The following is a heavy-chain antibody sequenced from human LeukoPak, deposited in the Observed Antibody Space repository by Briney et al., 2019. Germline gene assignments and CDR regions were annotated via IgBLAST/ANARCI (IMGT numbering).Heavy chain of an antibody. CDR2: INHSGST. Sequence: PLETLSLTCAVYGGSFSGYYWSWIRQPPGKGLEWIGEINHSGSTNYNPSLKSRVTISVDTSKNQFSLKLSSVTAADTAVYYCARDLACLAVAGCFVLWGQGTLVTVSS. V-gene: IGHV4-34*01. J-gene: IGHJ4*02. D-gene: IGHD6-19*01. CDR1: GGSFSGYY. CDR3: ARDLACLAVAGCFVL.